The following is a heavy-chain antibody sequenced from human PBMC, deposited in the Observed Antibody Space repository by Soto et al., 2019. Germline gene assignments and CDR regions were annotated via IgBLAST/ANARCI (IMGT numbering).Heavy chain of an antibody. CDR3: AKAPLGYKWYFDL. J-gene: IGHJ2*01. V-gene: IGHV3-23*01. Sequence: EVPLLESGGGLVQPGGSLRLSCAASGFTFSSYAMSWVRQAPGKGLEWVSTISGSGSMTYYADSVKGRFTISRDNSKNTLDLQMNSLRAEDTAVYYCAKAPLGYKWYFDLWGRGTLVTVSS. D-gene: IGHD1-1*01. CDR1: GFTFSSYA. CDR2: ISGSGSMT.